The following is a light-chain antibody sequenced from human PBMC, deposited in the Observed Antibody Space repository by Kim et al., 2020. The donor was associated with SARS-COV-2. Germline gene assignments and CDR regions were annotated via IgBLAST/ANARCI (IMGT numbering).Light chain of an antibody. CDR2: YDS. CDR1: NIGTKS. J-gene: IGLJ3*02. CDR3: QVWDSSSHHWV. Sequence: SYELTQPPSESVTPGKTATITCGGSNIGTKSVQWYQQKPGQAPVLVIYYDSDRPSGIPERFSGSNSGDMATLTISRVEAGDEADYFCQVWDSSSHHWVFGGGTQLTVL. V-gene: IGLV3-21*04.